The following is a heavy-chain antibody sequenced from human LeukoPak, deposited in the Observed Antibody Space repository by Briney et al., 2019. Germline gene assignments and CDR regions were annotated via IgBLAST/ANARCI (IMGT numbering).Heavy chain of an antibody. CDR2: IKQDGSEK. CDR3: ARESWFGESLDY. D-gene: IGHD3-10*01. CDR1: GFTFSSYW. Sequence: GGSLRLSCAVSGFTFSSYWMSWVRQAPGKGLEWVANIKQDGSEKYYVDSVKGRFTISRDNAKNSLYLQMKSLRVEDTAVYYCARESWFGESLDYWGQGTLVTVSS. J-gene: IGHJ4*02. V-gene: IGHV3-7*01.